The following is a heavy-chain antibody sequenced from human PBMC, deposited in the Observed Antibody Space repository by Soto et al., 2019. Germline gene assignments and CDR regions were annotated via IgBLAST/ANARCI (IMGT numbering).Heavy chain of an antibody. J-gene: IGHJ4*02. CDR1: GGSISSGDYY. V-gene: IGHV4-30-4*01. CDR3: ARGIPPRITIFGVVISFYFDY. Sequence: SETLSLTCTVSGGSISSGDYYWSWIRQPPGKGLEWIGYIYYSGSTNYNPSLKSRVTISVDTSKNQFSLKLSSVTAADTAVYYCARGIPPRITIFGVVISFYFDYWGQGTLVTVSS. D-gene: IGHD3-3*01. CDR2: IYYSGST.